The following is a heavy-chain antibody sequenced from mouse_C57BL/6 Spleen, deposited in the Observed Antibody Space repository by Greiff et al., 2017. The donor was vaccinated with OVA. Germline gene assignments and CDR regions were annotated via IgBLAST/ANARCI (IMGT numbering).Heavy chain of an antibody. CDR1: GYTFTSYW. D-gene: IGHD3-3*01. CDR3: ASRGDLYYFDY. Sequence: QVQLQQPGAELVRPGTSVKLSCKASGYTFTSYWMHWVKQRPGQGLEWIGVIDPSDSYPNYNQKFKGKATLTVDTSSSKAYMQLSSLTSEDSAVYYCASRGDLYYFDYWGQGTTLTVSS. V-gene: IGHV1-59*01. J-gene: IGHJ2*01. CDR2: IDPSDSYP.